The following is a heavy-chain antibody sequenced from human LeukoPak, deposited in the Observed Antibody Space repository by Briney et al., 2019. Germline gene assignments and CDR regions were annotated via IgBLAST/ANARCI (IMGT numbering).Heavy chain of an antibody. CDR2: IISIFGTA. Sequence: ASVKVSCKASGGTFSSYAISWVRQAPGQGLEWMGGIISIFGTANYAQKFQGRVTITADESTSTAYMELSSLRSEDTAVYYCARVNTAMAYLYWGQGTLVTVSS. V-gene: IGHV1-69*13. CDR1: GGTFSSYA. J-gene: IGHJ4*02. D-gene: IGHD5-18*01. CDR3: ARVNTAMAYLY.